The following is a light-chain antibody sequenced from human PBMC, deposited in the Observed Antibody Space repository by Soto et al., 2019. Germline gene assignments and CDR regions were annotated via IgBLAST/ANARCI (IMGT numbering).Light chain of an antibody. CDR1: ESLLHSDGKTY. CDR2: ELS. V-gene: IGKV2D-29*01. Sequence: IVRTQTTLSLPVAPGPPAAISCTPSESLLHSDGKTYLYGYMQKPGQPLRGRIYELSNRVSGVRDKFSGSGSGTDFTLKMSLVGGEDVGVYDCMQSIQGLITFGQGTRLEI. J-gene: IGKJ5*01. CDR3: MQSIQGLIT.